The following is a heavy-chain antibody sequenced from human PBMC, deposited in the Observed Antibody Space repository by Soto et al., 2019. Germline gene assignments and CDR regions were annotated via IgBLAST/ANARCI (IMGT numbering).Heavy chain of an antibody. CDR1: GFSLSTRGVG. CDR3: AHKGGGDRILDY. D-gene: IGHD3-16*01. CDR2: IYWDDVK. Sequence: QITLKESGPALVKPTQTLTLACTFSGFSLSTRGVGVGWIRQPPGKALEWLALIYWDDVKHYSPSLMSRLTITKDTSQNQVALTMTNMDPVDTATYYCAHKGGGDRILDYWGQGTLVTVSS. J-gene: IGHJ4*02. V-gene: IGHV2-5*02.